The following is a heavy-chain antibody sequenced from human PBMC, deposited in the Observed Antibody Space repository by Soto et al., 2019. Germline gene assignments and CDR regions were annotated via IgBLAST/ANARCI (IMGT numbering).Heavy chain of an antibody. Sequence: GASVKVSCKASGYTFTTYYMHWVRQAPGQGLEWMGIINPRGGSTNYAQRFQGRVTMTWDTSTSTVYMELSSLRSDDTAVYYCARAPYSSSSFFFDYWGQGTPVTVS. J-gene: IGHJ4*02. CDR1: GYTFTTYY. V-gene: IGHV1-46*01. D-gene: IGHD6-6*01. CDR3: ARAPYSSSSFFFDY. CDR2: INPRGGST.